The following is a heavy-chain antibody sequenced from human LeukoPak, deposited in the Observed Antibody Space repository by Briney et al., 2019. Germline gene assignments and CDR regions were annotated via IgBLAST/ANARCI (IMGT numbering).Heavy chain of an antibody. CDR3: AHGERIAAAGTWGWFDP. D-gene: IGHD6-13*01. CDR2: IYWDDDK. V-gene: IGHV2-5*02. J-gene: IGHJ5*02. CDR1: GFSLSTSGVG. Sequence: SGPTLVNPTQTLTLTCTFSGFSLSTSGVGVGWIRQPPGKALEWLALIYWDDDKRYSPSLKSRLTITKDTSKNQVVLTMTNMDPVDTATYYCAHGERIAAAGTWGWFDPWGQGTLVTVSS.